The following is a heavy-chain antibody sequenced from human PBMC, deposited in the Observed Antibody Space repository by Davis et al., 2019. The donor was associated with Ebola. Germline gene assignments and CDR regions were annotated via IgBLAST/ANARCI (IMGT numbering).Heavy chain of an antibody. V-gene: IGHV1-58*02. CDR1: GFTFTSSA. CDR3: ARSWGVVVVPAAIPAWFDP. CDR2: IVVGSGNT. Sequence: AASVKVSCKASGFTFTSSAMQWVRQARGQRLEWIGWIVVGSGNTNYAQKFQERVTITRDMSTSTAYMELSSLRSEDTAVYYCARSWGVVVVPAAIPAWFDPWGQGTLVTVSS. D-gene: IGHD2-2*02. J-gene: IGHJ5*02.